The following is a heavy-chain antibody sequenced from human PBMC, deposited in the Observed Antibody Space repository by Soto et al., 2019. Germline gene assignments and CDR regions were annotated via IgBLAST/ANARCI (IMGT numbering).Heavy chain of an antibody. CDR3: AKEDREPRSRYYYSYGMDV. Sequence: GGSLRLSCAASGFTFSSYAMSWVRQAPGKGLEWVSAISGSGGSTYYADSVKGRFTISRDNSKNTLYLQMNSLRAEDTAVYYCAKEDREPRSRYYYSYGMDVWGQGTTVTVSS. CDR2: ISGSGGST. V-gene: IGHV3-23*01. CDR1: GFTFSSYA. J-gene: IGHJ6*02.